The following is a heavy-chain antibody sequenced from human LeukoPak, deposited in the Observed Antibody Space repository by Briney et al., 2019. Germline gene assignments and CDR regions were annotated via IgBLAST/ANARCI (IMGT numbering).Heavy chain of an antibody. CDR3: ARMWTGDYFDY. V-gene: IGHV4-61*05. CDR1: GGSISSSSYY. CDR2: IYHSGST. D-gene: IGHD1-26*01. J-gene: IGHJ4*02. Sequence: SETLSLTCTVSGGSISSSSYYWGRIRQPPGKGLEWIGYIYHSGSTNYNPSLKSRVTISADASKNQFSLKLSSVTAADTAVYYCARMWTGDYFDYWGQGTLVAVSS.